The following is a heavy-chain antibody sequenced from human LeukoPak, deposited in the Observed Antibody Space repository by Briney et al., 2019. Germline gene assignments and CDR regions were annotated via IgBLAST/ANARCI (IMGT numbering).Heavy chain of an antibody. CDR1: GGSISSYY. Sequence: PSETLSLTCTVSGGSISSYYWSWIRQPPGKGLEWIGYIYYSGSTNYNPSLKSRVTISVDTSKNQFSLKLSSVTAADTAVYYCATITIFKGFDPWGQGTLVTVPS. D-gene: IGHD3-3*01. V-gene: IGHV4-59*12. J-gene: IGHJ5*02. CDR2: IYYSGST. CDR3: ATITIFKGFDP.